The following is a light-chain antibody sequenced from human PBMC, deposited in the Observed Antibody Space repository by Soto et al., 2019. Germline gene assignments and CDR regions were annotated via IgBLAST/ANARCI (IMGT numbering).Light chain of an antibody. Sequence: DIEMTQSPSSLSASVGDRVTITCRASESISSKLNWYQQKPGKAPALLISAASRLHRGVPSRFSGSGSGTDFTLTISSLQHEDFATYFCQQGYRTPFTFGPGTKVDIK. CDR3: QQGYRTPFT. CDR2: AAS. CDR1: ESISSK. V-gene: IGKV1-39*01. J-gene: IGKJ3*01.